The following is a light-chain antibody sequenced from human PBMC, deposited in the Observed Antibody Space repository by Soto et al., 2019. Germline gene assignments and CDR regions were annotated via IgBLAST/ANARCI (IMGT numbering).Light chain of an antibody. V-gene: IGKV3-20*01. CDR3: QQSGSLYT. CDR2: GAS. CDR1: QSVSSSY. Sequence: EIVLTQSPGTLSLSPGERATLSCRASQSVSSSYLAWYQQKPGQAPRLLIYGASSRATGIPDRFSASGSGTDFTLTISRLEPEELAVYYCQQSGSLYTFGQGKKLEIK. J-gene: IGKJ2*01.